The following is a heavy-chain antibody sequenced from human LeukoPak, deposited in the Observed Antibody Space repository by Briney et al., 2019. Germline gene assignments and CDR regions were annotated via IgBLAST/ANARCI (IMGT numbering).Heavy chain of an antibody. D-gene: IGHD3-10*01. CDR3: TTAMGEYFNY. V-gene: IGHV3-7*01. J-gene: IGHJ4*02. CDR1: GFTFSNYW. Sequence: GGSLRLSCAASGFTFSNYWMTWVRQAPGKGLEWVAKMNQHGNIIDYVDSVKGRFTISRDNAKNSVYLEMNNLRAGDTAVYQSTTAMGEYFNYWGPGTLVTVSS. CDR2: MNQHGNII.